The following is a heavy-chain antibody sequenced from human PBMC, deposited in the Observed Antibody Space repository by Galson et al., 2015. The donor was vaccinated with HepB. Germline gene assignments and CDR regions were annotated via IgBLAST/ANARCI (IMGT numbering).Heavy chain of an antibody. CDR1: GFTFSSYA. V-gene: IGHV3-30-3*01. Sequence: SLRLSCAASGFTFSSYAMHWVRQAPGKGLEWVAVISYDGSNKYYADSVKGRFTISRDNSKNTLYLQMNSLRAEDTAVYYCARAYYDFWSGYYSKFFDYWGQGTLVTVSS. CDR2: ISYDGSNK. CDR3: ARAYYDFWSGYYSKFFDY. D-gene: IGHD3-3*01. J-gene: IGHJ4*02.